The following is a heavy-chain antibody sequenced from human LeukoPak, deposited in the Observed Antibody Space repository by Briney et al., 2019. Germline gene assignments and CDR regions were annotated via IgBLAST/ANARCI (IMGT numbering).Heavy chain of an antibody. CDR1: GFTFTGYY. J-gene: IGHJ4*02. CDR2: INPNSGGT. D-gene: IGHD3-10*01. Sequence: ASVKVSCKASGFTFTGYYMHWVRQAPGQGLEWMGWINPNSGGTNYGQKFQGRVTMTRDTSITTAYMELTSLRSDDTAVYYCARDLFYSVSGTYYNVGRVFNYWGQGTLVTVSS. CDR3: ARDLFYSVSGTYYNVGRVFNY. V-gene: IGHV1-2*02.